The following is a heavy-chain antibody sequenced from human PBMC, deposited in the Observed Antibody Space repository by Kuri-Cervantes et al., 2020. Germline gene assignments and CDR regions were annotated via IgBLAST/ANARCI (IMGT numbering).Heavy chain of an antibody. Sequence: SETLSLTCAVYGGSFSGYYWSWIRQAPGKGLEWIGEINHSGSTNYNPSLKSRVTISVDTSKNQFSLKLSSVTAADTAVYYCARGGRVRRDYGGKSIDYWGQGTLVTVSS. D-gene: IGHD4-23*01. CDR3: ARGGRVRRDYGGKSIDY. V-gene: IGHV4-34*01. J-gene: IGHJ4*02. CDR2: INHSGST. CDR1: GGSFSGYY.